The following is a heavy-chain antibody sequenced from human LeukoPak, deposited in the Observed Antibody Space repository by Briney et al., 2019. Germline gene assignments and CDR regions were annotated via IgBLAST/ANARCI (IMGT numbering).Heavy chain of an antibody. CDR3: AKLPSSGSAGDFDY. Sequence: GGSLRLSCAASGFTFDDYAMHWVRQAPGKGLEWVSGISWNSGSIGYADSVKGRFTISRDNAKNSLYLQMNSVRAEDTALYYCAKLPSSGSAGDFDYWGQGTLVTVSS. J-gene: IGHJ4*02. CDR2: ISWNSGSI. D-gene: IGHD1-26*01. CDR1: GFTFDDYA. V-gene: IGHV3-9*01.